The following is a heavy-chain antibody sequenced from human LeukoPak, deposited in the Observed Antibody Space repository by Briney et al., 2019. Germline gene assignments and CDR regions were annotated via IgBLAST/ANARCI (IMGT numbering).Heavy chain of an antibody. Sequence: SQTLSLTCAVSGGSISSGGYSWSWIRQPPGKGLEWIGYIYHSGSTYYNPSLKSRVTISVDRSKNQFSLKLSSVTAADTAVYYCARATMIVASRWFAPWGQGTLVTVSS. V-gene: IGHV4-30-2*01. CDR3: ARATMIVASRWFAP. J-gene: IGHJ5*02. D-gene: IGHD3-22*01. CDR2: IYHSGST. CDR1: GGSISSGGYS.